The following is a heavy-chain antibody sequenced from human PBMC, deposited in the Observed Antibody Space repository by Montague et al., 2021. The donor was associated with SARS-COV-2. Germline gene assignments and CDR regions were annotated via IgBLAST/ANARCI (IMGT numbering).Heavy chain of an antibody. Sequence: TILYADSLKGRFTISRDNIQKSLYLQMNSLRAEDTAVYYCATNKYCTLHDCLHGRHYFDHWGHVSLVTVSS. CDR2: TI. V-gene: IGHV3-48*03. D-gene: IGHD2-8*01. CDR3: ATNKYCTLHDCLHGRHYFDH. J-gene: IGHJ4*01.